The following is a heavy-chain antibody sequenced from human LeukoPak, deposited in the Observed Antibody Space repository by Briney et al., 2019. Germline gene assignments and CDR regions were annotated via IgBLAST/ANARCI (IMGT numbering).Heavy chain of an antibody. V-gene: IGHV3-23*01. CDR3: ARDRSDTVVTFLDY. D-gene: IGHD4-23*01. CDR1: GFTFSSYA. CDR2: ISGSGGTT. Sequence: GGSLRLSCAASGFTFSSYAMTWVRQAPGKGLEWVSVISGSGGTTYYADSVKGRFTISRDNSKNTLFLQMNSLRAEDTAVYYCARDRSDTVVTFLDYWGQGTLVTVSS. J-gene: IGHJ4*02.